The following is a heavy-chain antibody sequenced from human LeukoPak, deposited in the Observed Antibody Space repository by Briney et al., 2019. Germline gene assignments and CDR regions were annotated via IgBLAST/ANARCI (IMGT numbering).Heavy chain of an antibody. CDR1: GFTFSGSA. D-gene: IGHD6-19*01. V-gene: IGHV3-73*01. CDR3: SRHLYSSAWYEEN. J-gene: IGHJ4*02. Sequence: GGSLRLSCAASGFTFSGSAVHWVRQASGKGLEWVGHIRIKADSHATAYAASVQGRFTISRDDSNNTAYLHMNSLKIEDAAVYFCSRHLYSSAWYEENWGQGTLVTVSS. CDR2: IRIKADSHAT.